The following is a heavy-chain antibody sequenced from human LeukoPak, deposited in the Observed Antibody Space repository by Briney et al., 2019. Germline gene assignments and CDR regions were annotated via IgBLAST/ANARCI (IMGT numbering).Heavy chain of an antibody. V-gene: IGHV1-2*02. D-gene: IGHD3-22*01. CDR2: INPNSGGT. J-gene: IGHJ4*02. CDR1: GYTFTGYY. CDR3: ARVPLGVEHDSSGYDDY. Sequence: GASVKVSCKASGYTFTGYYMHWVRQAPGQGLEWMGWINPNSGGTNYAQKFQGRVTMTRDTSISTAYMELSSLRSEDTAVYYCARVPLGVEHDSSGYDDYWGQGTLVTVSS.